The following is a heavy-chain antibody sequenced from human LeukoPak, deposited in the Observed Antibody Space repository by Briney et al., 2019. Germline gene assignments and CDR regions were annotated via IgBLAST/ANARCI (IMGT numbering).Heavy chain of an antibody. CDR3: ARAVGQQLVQIWFDP. D-gene: IGHD6-13*01. Sequence: ASVKVSCKASGYTFTGYYMHWVRQAPGQGLEWMGGIIPIFGTANYAQKFQGRVTITADESTSTAYMELSSLRSEGTAVYYCARAVGQQLVQIWFDPWGQGTLVTVSS. J-gene: IGHJ5*02. CDR1: GYTFTGYY. CDR2: IIPIFGTA. V-gene: IGHV1-69*13.